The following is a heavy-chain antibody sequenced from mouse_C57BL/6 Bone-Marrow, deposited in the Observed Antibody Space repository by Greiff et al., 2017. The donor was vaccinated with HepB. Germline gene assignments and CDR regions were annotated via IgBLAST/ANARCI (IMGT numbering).Heavy chain of an antibody. Sequence: DVKLVESGGDLVKPGGSLKLSCAASGFTFSSYGMSWVRQTPDKRLEWVATISSGGSYTYYPDSVKGRFTISRDNAKNTLYLQMSSLKSEDTAMYYCARHYYGSSYVRYFDVWGTGTTVTVSS. CDR2: ISSGGSYT. V-gene: IGHV5-6*02. CDR1: GFTFSSYG. J-gene: IGHJ1*03. D-gene: IGHD1-1*01. CDR3: ARHYYGSSYVRYFDV.